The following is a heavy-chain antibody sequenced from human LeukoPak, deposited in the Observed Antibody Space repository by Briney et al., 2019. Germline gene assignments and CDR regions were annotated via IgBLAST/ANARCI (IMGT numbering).Heavy chain of an antibody. Sequence: GASVKVSCKASGYTFTSYGISWVRQAPGQGLEWMGWISAYNGNKNYAQKLQGRVTMTTDTSTSTAYMELRSLRSDDTAVYYCARAPGSGWYYYGMDVWGKGTTVTVSS. D-gene: IGHD6-19*01. CDR1: GYTFTSYG. CDR3: ARAPGSGWYYYGMDV. CDR2: ISAYNGNK. V-gene: IGHV1-18*04. J-gene: IGHJ6*04.